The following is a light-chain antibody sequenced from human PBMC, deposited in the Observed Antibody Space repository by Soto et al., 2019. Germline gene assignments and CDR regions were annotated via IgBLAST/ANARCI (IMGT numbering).Light chain of an antibody. Sequence: DIQMTQSPSSLSASVGDRVTITCRASQSISSYLNWYQQKPGKAPKFLIYAASSLQSGVPSRFSGSGSGPDFTLTIRSLQPEDSATYYCQQSYSTPLTSGGGTKVDIK. CDR2: AAS. CDR3: QQSYSTPLT. J-gene: IGKJ4*01. CDR1: QSISSY. V-gene: IGKV1-39*01.